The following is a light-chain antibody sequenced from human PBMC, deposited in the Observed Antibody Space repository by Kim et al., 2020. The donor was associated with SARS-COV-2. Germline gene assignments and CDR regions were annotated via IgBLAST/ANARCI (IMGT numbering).Light chain of an antibody. CDR2: AAS. V-gene: IGKV3-20*01. CDR3: QQHGSSPLT. J-gene: IGKJ4*01. Sequence: SQGERATPSCRASQTVNSDYLAWYQQQPGRAPRLLIFAASSRATGIPDRFSGSGSGTDFTLTISRLEPEDFAVYYCQQHGSSPLTFGGGTKVDIK. CDR1: QTVNSDY.